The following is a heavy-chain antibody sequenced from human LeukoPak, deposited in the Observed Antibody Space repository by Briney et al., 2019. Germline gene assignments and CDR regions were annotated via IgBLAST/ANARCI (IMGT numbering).Heavy chain of an antibody. CDR1: GFTFSKYG. CDR2: ISSSKSYI. Sequence: GRSLRLSCAASGFTFSKYGMHWVRQAPGKGLEWVSSISSSKSYIFYADSVKGRFTISRDNAKNSLYLEMTSLRAEDTAVYYCASGSPAGDYWGQGTLVTVSS. CDR3: ASGSPAGDY. D-gene: IGHD1-26*01. J-gene: IGHJ4*02. V-gene: IGHV3-21*01.